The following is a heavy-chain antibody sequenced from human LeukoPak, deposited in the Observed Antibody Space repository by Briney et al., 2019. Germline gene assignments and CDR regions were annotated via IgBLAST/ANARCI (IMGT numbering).Heavy chain of an antibody. CDR1: GYTFTGYY. D-gene: IGHD2-2*01. CDR3: ARVGCSSTSCYEYFQH. Sequence: ASVKVSCKASGYTFTGYYMHWVRQAPGQGLEWMGWINPNSGGTNYAQKFQGRVTMTRDTSISTAYMELSRLRSDDTAVYYCARVGCSSTSCYEYFQHWGQGTLVTVSS. V-gene: IGHV1-2*02. J-gene: IGHJ1*01. CDR2: INPNSGGT.